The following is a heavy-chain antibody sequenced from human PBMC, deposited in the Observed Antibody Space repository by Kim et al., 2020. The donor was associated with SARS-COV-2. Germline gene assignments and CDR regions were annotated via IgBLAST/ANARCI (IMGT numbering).Heavy chain of an antibody. D-gene: IGHD3-10*01. CDR1: GYSFTSYW. V-gene: IGHV5-10-1*01. CDR3: ARRGSGSYYLAYYYYGMDV. CDR2: IDPSDSYT. Sequence: GESLKISCKGSGYSFTSYWISWVRQMPGKGLEWMGRIDPSDSYTNYSPSFQGHVTISADKSISTAYLQWSSLKASDTAMYYCARRGSGSYYLAYYYYGMDVWGQGTTVTVSS. J-gene: IGHJ6*02.